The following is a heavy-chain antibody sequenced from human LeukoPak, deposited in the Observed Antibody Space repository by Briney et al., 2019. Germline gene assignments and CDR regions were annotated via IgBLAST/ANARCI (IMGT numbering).Heavy chain of an antibody. CDR3: ARMVERRGPPYYYYYMDV. J-gene: IGHJ6*03. Sequence: PGGTLRLSCAASGFTFSSYGMSWVRQAPGKGLEWVSAISGSGGSTYYADSVKGRFTISRDNSKNTLYLQMNSLRAEDTAVYYCARMVERRGPPYYYYYMDVWGKGTTVTISS. D-gene: IGHD1-1*01. CDR2: ISGSGGST. V-gene: IGHV3-23*01. CDR1: GFTFSSYG.